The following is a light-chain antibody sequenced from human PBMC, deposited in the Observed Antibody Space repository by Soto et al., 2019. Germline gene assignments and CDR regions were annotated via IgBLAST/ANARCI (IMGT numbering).Light chain of an antibody. CDR3: CSYAGNATLV. J-gene: IGLJ2*01. CDR1: SSDFGSYNL. Sequence: QSALTQPASVSGSPGQSITISCTGTSSDFGSYNLVSWYQQHPGKAPKVMIYEGSKRPSGVSNRFSGSKSGNTASLTISGLQAEDEADYYCCSYAGNATLVFGGGTKLTVL. V-gene: IGLV2-23*01. CDR2: EGS.